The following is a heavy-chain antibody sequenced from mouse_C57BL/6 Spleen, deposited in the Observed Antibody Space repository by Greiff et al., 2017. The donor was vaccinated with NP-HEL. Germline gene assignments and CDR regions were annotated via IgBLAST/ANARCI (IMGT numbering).Heavy chain of an antibody. D-gene: IGHD2-4*01. J-gene: IGHJ3*01. CDR1: GYTFTSYW. CDR3: ARVYDYDLPY. CDR2: IYPSDSET. V-gene: IGHV1-61*01. Sequence: QVQLQQPGAELVRPGSSVKLSCKASGYTFTSYWMDWVKQRPGQGLEWIGNIYPSDSETHYNQKFKDKATLTVDKSSSTAYMQLSSLTSEDSAVYYCARVYDYDLPYWGQGTLVTVSA.